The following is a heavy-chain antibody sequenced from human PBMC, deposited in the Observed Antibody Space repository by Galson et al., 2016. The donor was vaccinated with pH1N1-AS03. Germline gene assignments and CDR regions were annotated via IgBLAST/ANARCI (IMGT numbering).Heavy chain of an antibody. CDR2: IKSKSEAMTT. V-gene: IGHV3-15*01. CDR3: AWDLKPHTIRGAC. CDR1: GFPFSGAW. Sequence: SLRLSCAGSGFPFSGAWLSWVRHTPGKGLEWVGRIKSKSEAMTTDYGAPVKGRFSISRDDSENTVYLQMNRLKSEDTAVYFCAWDLKPHTIRGACWGQGTLVTVSS. J-gene: IGHJ4*02. D-gene: IGHD3-10*01.